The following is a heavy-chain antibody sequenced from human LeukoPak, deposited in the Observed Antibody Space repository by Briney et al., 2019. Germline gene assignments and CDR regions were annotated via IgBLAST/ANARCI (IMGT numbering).Heavy chain of an antibody. CDR3: AREYCSSTSCLYDY. CDR1: GFTFSSYG. J-gene: IGHJ4*02. V-gene: IGHV3-48*01. Sequence: GGSLRLSCAASGFTFSSYGMSWVRQAPGKGLEWVSYISSSRSTIYYADSVKGRFTISRDNAKNSLYLQMNSLRAEDTAVYYCAREYCSSTSCLYDYWGQGTLVTVSS. CDR2: ISSSRSTI. D-gene: IGHD2-2*01.